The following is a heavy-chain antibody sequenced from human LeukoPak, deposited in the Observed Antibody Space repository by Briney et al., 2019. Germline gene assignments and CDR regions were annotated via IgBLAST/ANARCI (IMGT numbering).Heavy chain of an antibody. Sequence: PGGPLRLSCAASGFTFGDAAMTWVRQVPGKGLQWVSLISISGLNTYYADSVKGRFALSRDNSKNTLDLQMNSLRADDTAVYYCVKDIQCSYWGQGTPVIVSS. CDR1: GFTFGDAA. J-gene: IGHJ4*02. CDR3: VKDIQCSY. CDR2: ISISGLNT. D-gene: IGHD3-10*02. V-gene: IGHV3-23*01.